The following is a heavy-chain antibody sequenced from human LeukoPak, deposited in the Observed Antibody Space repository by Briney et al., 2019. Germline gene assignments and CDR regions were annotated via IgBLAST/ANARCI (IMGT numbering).Heavy chain of an antibody. CDR1: GYTFTSYH. CDR2: MNPNSGNT. Sequence: GASVKVPCKASGYTFTSYHINWVRQATGQGLEWMGWMNPNSGNTGYAQKFQGRVTITRNTSISTAYMELSSLRSEDTAVYYCARDLSSTSDNNWFDPWGQGTLVTVSS. J-gene: IGHJ5*02. D-gene: IGHD6-13*01. CDR3: ARDLSSTSDNNWFDP. V-gene: IGHV1-8*03.